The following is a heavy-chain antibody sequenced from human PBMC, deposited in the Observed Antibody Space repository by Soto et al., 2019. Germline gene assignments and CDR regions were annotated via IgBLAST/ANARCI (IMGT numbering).Heavy chain of an antibody. Sequence: GGSLRLSCAASGFTFSSYAMSWVRQAPGKGLEWVAAISGSGSSTYYADSVKGRFTTSRDNSKNTLYLQMNSLRAEDTAVYYCAREKSSSGSYYFDYWGQGTLVTVSS. CDR2: ISGSGSST. J-gene: IGHJ4*02. CDR3: AREKSSSGSYYFDY. D-gene: IGHD6-19*01. CDR1: GFTFSSYA. V-gene: IGHV3-23*01.